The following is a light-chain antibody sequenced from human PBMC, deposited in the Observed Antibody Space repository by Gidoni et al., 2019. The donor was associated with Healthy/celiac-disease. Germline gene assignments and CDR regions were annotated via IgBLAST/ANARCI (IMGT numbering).Light chain of an antibody. V-gene: IGKV3-20*01. CDR2: GAS. CDR3: QQYARSPPT. J-gene: IGKJ1*01. Sequence: EIVLPQAPGTLSLSLGERATLSCRASQSLTTNLLGWYQKKPGQAPRLLIYGASSRAADIPDRFSGSGSGTDFTLTISRLEPEEFAVYYCQQYARSPPTFGPGTKVEIK. CDR1: QSLTTNL.